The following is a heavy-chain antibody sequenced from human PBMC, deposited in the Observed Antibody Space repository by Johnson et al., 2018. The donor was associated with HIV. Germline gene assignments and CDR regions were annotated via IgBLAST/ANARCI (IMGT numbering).Heavy chain of an antibody. CDR2: ISYDGSNK. CDR1: GFTFSSYG. V-gene: IGHV3-33*05. J-gene: IGHJ3*01. Sequence: QVQLVESGGGVVQPGGSQRLSCAASGFTFSSYGMHWVRQAPGKGLEWVAVISYDGSNKYYADSVKGRFTISRDNAKNFLYLQMNSLRGEDTALYYCVRDTYYYDRRGYLTRPRAFDVWGQGTMVTVSS. CDR3: VRDTYYYDRRGYLTRPRAFDV. D-gene: IGHD3-22*01.